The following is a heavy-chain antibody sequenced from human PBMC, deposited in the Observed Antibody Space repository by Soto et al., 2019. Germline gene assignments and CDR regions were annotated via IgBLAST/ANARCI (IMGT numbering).Heavy chain of an antibody. CDR1: GGSISSSTYY. V-gene: IGHV4-39*01. D-gene: IGHD6-13*01. CDR3: ARHSSGSSSSWSPV. Sequence: QLQLQESGPGLVKPSETLSLTCTVSGGSISSSTYYWGWIRQPPGKGLEWIASIYYSGRTHYNPSLESRVTISVDTSKNQFSLRLSSVTAADTAVYYCARHSSGSSSSWSPVRGQGTMVTVSS. J-gene: IGHJ3*01. CDR2: IYYSGRT.